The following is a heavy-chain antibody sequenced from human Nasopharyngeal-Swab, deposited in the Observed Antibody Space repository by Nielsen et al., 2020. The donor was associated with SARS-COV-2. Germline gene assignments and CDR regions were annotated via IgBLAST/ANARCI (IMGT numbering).Heavy chain of an antibody. CDR2: ISYDGSNK. CDR3: ASPVFGVVSDAFDL. D-gene: IGHD3-3*01. J-gene: IGHJ3*01. V-gene: IGHV3-30*14. CDR1: GFTFSSYA. Sequence: GESLKISCAASGFTFSSYAMHWVRQAPGKGLEWVAVISYDGSNKYYADSVKGRFTISRDNSKNTLYLQMNNLRHEDTAMYYCASPVFGVVSDAFDLWGQGTMVTVSS.